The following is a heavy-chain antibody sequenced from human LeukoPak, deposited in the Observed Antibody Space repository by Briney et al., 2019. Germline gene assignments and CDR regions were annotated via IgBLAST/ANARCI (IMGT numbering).Heavy chain of an antibody. CDR1: GFTFSSYW. CDR3: AKDLKGITIFGVVMSLGV. Sequence: PGGSLRLSCAASGFTFSSYWMHWVRQGPGKGLVWVSRINSDGSTTNYADSVKGRFTISRDNAKNSLYLQMNSLRAEDTAVYYCAKDLKGITIFGVVMSLGVWGKGTTVTVSS. J-gene: IGHJ6*04. D-gene: IGHD3-3*01. CDR2: INSDGSTT. V-gene: IGHV3-74*01.